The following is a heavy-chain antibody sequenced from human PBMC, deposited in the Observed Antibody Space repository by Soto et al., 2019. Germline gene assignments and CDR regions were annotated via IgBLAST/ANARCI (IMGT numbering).Heavy chain of an antibody. CDR3: ATGTAVADTFYGMDV. CDR2: FDPEDGET. J-gene: IGHJ6*02. CDR1: GYTLPELS. V-gene: IGHV1-24*01. Sequence: ASVKVSCKVSGYTLPELSMHWVRQAPGKGLEWMGGFDPEDGETIYAQKIQDRVTMTEDTTTDTAYMELSRLRSEDTAVYYCATGTAVADTFYGMDVWGQGTTVTVSS. D-gene: IGHD6-19*01.